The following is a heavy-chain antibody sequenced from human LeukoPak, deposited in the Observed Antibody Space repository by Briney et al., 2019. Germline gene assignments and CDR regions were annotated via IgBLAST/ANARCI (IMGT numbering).Heavy chain of an antibody. CDR3: ARPRSSAWYFDF. Sequence: SDTLSLTCTVSGGSISSYYWSWIRQPPGRGLEWIGYIYYSGSTNYNPSLKSRVTISVDTSKNQFSLKLSSVTAADTAVYYCARPRSSAWYFDFWGQGTLVTVSS. D-gene: IGHD6-25*01. CDR1: GGSISSYY. CDR2: IYYSGST. V-gene: IGHV4-59*08. J-gene: IGHJ4*02.